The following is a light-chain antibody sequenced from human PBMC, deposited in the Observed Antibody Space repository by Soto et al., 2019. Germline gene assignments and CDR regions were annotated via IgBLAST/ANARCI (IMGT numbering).Light chain of an antibody. CDR1: SSDVGNYNY. CDR2: DVS. CDR3: CSYAGNNIVI. J-gene: IGLJ2*01. V-gene: IGLV2-11*01. Sequence: QSVLTQPPSVSGSPGQSVSISCTGTSSDVGNYNYVSWYQQHPGKAPKLMIFDVSRRPSGVPDRFSGSKSANTASLTISGLQAEDEADYYCCSYAGNNIVIFGGGTKVTVL.